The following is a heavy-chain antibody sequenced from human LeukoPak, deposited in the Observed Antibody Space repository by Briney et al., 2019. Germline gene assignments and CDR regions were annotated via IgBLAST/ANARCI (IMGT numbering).Heavy chain of an antibody. D-gene: IGHD3-9*01. CDR3: ARGWRLRYFDWLLYPYFDY. V-gene: IGHV4-30-4*08. CDR1: GGSISSGDYY. J-gene: IGHJ4*02. Sequence: SQTLSLTCTVSGGSISSGDYYWSWIRQPPGKGLEWIGYIYYSGSTYYNPSLKSRVTISVDTSKNQFSLKLSSVTAADTAVYYCARGWRLRYFDWLLYPYFDYWGQGTLVTVSS. CDR2: IYYSGST.